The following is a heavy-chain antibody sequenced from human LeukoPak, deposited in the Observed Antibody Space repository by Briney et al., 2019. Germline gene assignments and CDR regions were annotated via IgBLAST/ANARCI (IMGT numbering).Heavy chain of an antibody. Sequence: PGGSLRLSCVVSGITFSKSGMHWVRQAPGKGLEWLALIWSGGTNQYYADSVKGRFTISRDNSKNMVYLQVSSLRVEDTAVYYCARDAGKTRLDYWGQGTLVTVSS. CDR2: IWSGGTNQ. CDR1: GITFSKSG. CDR3: ARDAGKTRLDY. J-gene: IGHJ4*02. V-gene: IGHV3-33*01. D-gene: IGHD3-10*01.